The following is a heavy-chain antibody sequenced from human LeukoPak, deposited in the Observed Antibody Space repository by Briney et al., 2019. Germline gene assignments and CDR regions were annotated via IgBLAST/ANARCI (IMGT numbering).Heavy chain of an antibody. J-gene: IGHJ3*02. CDR3: ARDPPYQQLVQGAFDI. Sequence: KPGGSLRLSCAASGFTFSSYSMNWVRQAPGKGLEWVSSISSSSSYIYYADSVKGRFTISRDNAKNSLYLQMNSLRAEDTAVYYCARDPPYQQLVQGAFDIWGQGTMVTVSS. CDR2: ISSSSSYI. CDR1: GFTFSSYS. D-gene: IGHD6-13*01. V-gene: IGHV3-21*01.